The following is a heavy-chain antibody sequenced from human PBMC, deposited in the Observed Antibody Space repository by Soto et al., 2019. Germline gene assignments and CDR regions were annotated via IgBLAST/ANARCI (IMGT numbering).Heavy chain of an antibody. V-gene: IGHV4-39*01. CDR3: ARSSIVPRLLMYPFDY. J-gene: IGHJ4*02. CDR1: GGSITSNSHY. CDR2: IYYDGNT. D-gene: IGHD2-8*01. Sequence: QLQLQESGPGLVKPSETLSLTCIVSGGSITSNSHYWGWIGQPPGKGLESIGNIYYDGNTYYNPSLKSRVTISLDTSKNQFSRRLNSVTAADTAVYYCARSSIVPRLLMYPFDYWGQGTLVTVSS.